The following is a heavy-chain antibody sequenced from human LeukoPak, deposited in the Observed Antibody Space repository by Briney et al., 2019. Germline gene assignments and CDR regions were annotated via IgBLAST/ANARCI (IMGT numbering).Heavy chain of an antibody. V-gene: IGHV3-33*01. CDR3: ATSSPRNYSDH. CDR2: IWYDGSQK. D-gene: IGHD1-14*01. CDR1: GFIFSTYG. Sequence: GSLRLSCAASGFIFSTYGLHWVRQSPGRGLEWVAVIWYDGSQKYYADSVKGRFTISRDDSKNTIYLQMDSLRAEDTAVYYCATSSPRNYSDHWGQGTLVTVSS. J-gene: IGHJ4*02.